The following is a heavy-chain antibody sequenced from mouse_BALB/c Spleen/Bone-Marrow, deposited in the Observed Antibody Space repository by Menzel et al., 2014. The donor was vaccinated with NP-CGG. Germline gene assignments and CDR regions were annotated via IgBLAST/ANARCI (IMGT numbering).Heavy chain of an antibody. Sequence: EAQGVESGAELVKPWASVKLSCTASGFYIKDTYMNWGKQLPEQGLAWIGRMVPANGNTKYDPKFQGKATITTDTSSNSAYLQHRSLPSEQHAVYYCARCVFRYNRFAYWGQGTLVTVSA. D-gene: IGHD2-14*01. J-gene: IGHJ3*01. V-gene: IGHV14-3*02. CDR3: ARCVFRYNRFAY. CDR1: GFYIKDTY. CDR2: MVPANGNT.